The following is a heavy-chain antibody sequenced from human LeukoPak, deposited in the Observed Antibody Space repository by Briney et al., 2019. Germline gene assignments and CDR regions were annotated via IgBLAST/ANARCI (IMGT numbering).Heavy chain of an antibody. D-gene: IGHD3-22*01. Sequence: PGGSLRLSCAASGFTFSSYSMSWVRQAPGKGLEWVANIKQDGSEKYYVDSVKGRFTISRDNAKNSLFLQMNSLSAEDAAVYYCARDRPAYYTYNMDVWGQGTTVTVSS. CDR2: IKQDGSEK. J-gene: IGHJ6*03. CDR1: GFTFSSYS. V-gene: IGHV3-7*01. CDR3: ARDRPAYYTYNMDV.